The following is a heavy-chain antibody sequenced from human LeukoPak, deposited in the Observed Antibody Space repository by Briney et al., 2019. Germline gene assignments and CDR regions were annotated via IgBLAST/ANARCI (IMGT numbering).Heavy chain of an antibody. CDR2: ISSSSSYI. V-gene: IGHV3-21*01. D-gene: IGHD3-10*01. J-gene: IGHJ5*02. CDR3: ARLRHYGSGSYPMTGNWFDP. CDR1: GFTFSSYS. Sequence: GGSLRLSCAASGFTFSSYSMNWVRQAPGKGLEWVSSISSSSSYIYYADSVKGRFTISRDNAKNSLYLQMNSLRAEDTAVYYCARLRHYGSGSYPMTGNWFDPWGQGTLVSVSS.